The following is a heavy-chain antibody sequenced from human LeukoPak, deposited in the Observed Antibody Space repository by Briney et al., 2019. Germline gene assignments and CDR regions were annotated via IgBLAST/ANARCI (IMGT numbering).Heavy chain of an antibody. V-gene: IGHV3-30*18. Sequence: PGGSLRLSCAASGFTFSSYGMHWVRQAPGKGLEWVAVISYDGSNKYYVDSVKGRFTISRDNSKNTLYLQMNSLRAEDTAVYYCAKDPIPVAGNNYYHMDVWGQGTTVSVSS. CDR2: ISYDGSNK. J-gene: IGHJ6*02. D-gene: IGHD6-19*01. CDR1: GFTFSSYG. CDR3: AKDPIPVAGNNYYHMDV.